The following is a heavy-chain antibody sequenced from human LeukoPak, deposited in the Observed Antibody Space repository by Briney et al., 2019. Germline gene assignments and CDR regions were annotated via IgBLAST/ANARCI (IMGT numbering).Heavy chain of an antibody. V-gene: IGHV3-11*05. CDR3: TRDPRRLDY. CDR2: ISGNSGDI. CDR1: GFTFSDYY. Sequence: PGGSLRLSCTVSGFTFSDYYMTWVRQAPGKGLEWLSYISGNSGDINYLDPVRGRFTISRDNAKNSLYLQMNSLRVEDTAVYYCTRDPRRLDYLGQGTLVTVSS. J-gene: IGHJ4*02.